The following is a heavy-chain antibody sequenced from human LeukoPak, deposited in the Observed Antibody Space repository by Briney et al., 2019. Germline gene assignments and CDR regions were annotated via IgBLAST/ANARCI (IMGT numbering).Heavy chain of an antibody. CDR2: INTNTGNP. Sequence: WASVKVSCKASGYTFINYDINWVRQATGQGLEWMGWINTNTGNPTYAQGFTGRFVFSLDTSVSTAYLQISGLKAEDTAVYYCARNNADGEGRFSYWGQGTLVTVSS. CDR3: ARNNADGEGRFSY. V-gene: IGHV7-4-1*02. CDR1: GYTFINYD. D-gene: IGHD3-10*01. J-gene: IGHJ4*02.